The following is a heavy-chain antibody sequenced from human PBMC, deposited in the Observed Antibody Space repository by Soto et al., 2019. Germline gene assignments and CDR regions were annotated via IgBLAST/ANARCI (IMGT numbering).Heavy chain of an antibody. CDR2: IRSKANSYAT. J-gene: IGHJ4*02. V-gene: IGHV3-73*01. CDR3: ASEGLCGADCYFFEY. Sequence: PGGSLRLSCEASGFTFSGSAMHWVRQASGKGLEWVGRIRSKANSYATAYAASVKGRLSISRDESKNSLYLQMNSLRAEDTAIYYCASEGLCGADCYFFEYWGQGTQVTVSS. D-gene: IGHD2-21*02. CDR1: GFTFSGSA.